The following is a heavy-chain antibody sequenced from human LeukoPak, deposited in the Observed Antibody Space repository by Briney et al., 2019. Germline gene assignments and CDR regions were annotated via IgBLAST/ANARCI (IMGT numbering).Heavy chain of an antibody. V-gene: IGHV3-48*02. D-gene: IGHD4-17*01. J-gene: IGHJ5*02. Sequence: GGSLRLSCAASGFTVSSNYMSWVRQAPGKGLEWVSYISSSSSTIYYADSVKGRFTISRDNAKNSLYLQMNSLRDEDTAVYYCARDYGDYIWFDPWGQGTLVTVSS. CDR1: GFTVSSNY. CDR2: ISSSSSTI. CDR3: ARDYGDYIWFDP.